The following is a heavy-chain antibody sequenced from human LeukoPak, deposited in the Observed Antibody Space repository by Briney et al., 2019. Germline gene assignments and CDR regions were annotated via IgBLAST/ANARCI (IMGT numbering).Heavy chain of an antibody. CDR2: INHSGST. CDR1: GGSFSGYY. CDR3: ARGFQYFSSGWSY. Sequence: SETLSLTCAVYGGSFSGYYWSWIRQPPGKGLEWIGEINHSGSTNYNPSLKSRVTISVDTSKNQFSLKLSSVTAADTAVYYCARGFQYFSSGWSYWGQGTLVTVSS. D-gene: IGHD6-19*01. J-gene: IGHJ4*02. V-gene: IGHV4-34*01.